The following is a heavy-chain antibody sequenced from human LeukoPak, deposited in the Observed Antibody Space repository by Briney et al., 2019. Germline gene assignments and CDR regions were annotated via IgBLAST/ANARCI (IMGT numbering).Heavy chain of an antibody. J-gene: IGHJ4*02. CDR1: GGTFTDYY. CDR2: INHSGST. CDR3: ARHVEGVRFTTFLAY. Sequence: SETLSLTCAVYGGTFTDYYWNWIRQPPGKGLEWIGEINHSGSTNYNPSLKSRVTISVDTSKNQFSLKLNSVTAADTAVYYCARHVEGVRFTTFLAYWGQGTLVTVSS. D-gene: IGHD3-9*01. V-gene: IGHV4-34*01.